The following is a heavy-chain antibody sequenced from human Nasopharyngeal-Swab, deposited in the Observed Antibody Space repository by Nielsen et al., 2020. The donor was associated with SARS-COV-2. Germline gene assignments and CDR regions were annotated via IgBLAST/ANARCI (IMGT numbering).Heavy chain of an antibody. Sequence: SVKVSCKASRGTFSSDAIRWVRQAPGQGLEWMGGIIPIFGTANYAQKFQGRVTITADESTSTAYMELSNLRSEDTAVYYCAGRLGSNWFDPWGQGTLVTVSS. CDR3: AGRLGSNWFDP. D-gene: IGHD3-9*01. CDR1: RGTFSSDA. CDR2: IIPIFGTA. V-gene: IGHV1-69*13. J-gene: IGHJ5*02.